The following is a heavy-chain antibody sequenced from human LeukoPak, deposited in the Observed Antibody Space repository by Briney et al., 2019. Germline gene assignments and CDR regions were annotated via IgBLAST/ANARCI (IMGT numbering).Heavy chain of an antibody. CDR1: GFTFSSYW. CDR2: IKQDGSEK. V-gene: IGHV3-7*01. J-gene: IGHJ1*01. Sequence: GGSLRLSCAASGFTFSSYWMSWVRQAPGKGLEWVANIKQDGSEKYYVDSVKGRFTISRDNVENSLSLQMNSLRAEDTAVYYCARDRGEEMVFQHWGQGTLVTVSS. D-gene: IGHD3-16*01. CDR3: ARDRGEEMVFQH.